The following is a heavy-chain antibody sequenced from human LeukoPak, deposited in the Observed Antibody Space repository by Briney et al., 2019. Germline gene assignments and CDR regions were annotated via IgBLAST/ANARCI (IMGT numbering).Heavy chain of an antibody. CDR2: IKLDGSET. V-gene: IGHV3-7*01. J-gene: IGHJ6*03. CDR1: GFNFRTCW. D-gene: IGHD5/OR15-5a*01. CDR3: ARDRRLDFYYYMDV. Sequence: GGSLRLSCAASGFNFRTCWMSWVRQAPGKGLEWVANIKLDGSETYYVDSVKGRFTISRDNAKDSLYLQMNSLRADDTAVYYCARDRRLDFYYYMDVWGKGTTVTVSS.